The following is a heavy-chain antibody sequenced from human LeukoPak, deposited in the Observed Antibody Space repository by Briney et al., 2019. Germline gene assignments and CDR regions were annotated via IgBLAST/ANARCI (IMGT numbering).Heavy chain of an antibody. J-gene: IGHJ4*02. D-gene: IGHD3-3*01. CDR2: ISWNSGSI. Sequence: GGSLRLSCAASGFTFDDYAMHWVRQAPGKGLEWVSGISWNSGSIGYADSVKGRFTIPRDNAKNSLYLQMNSLRAEDTALYYCAKDPRYDFWSGYYDYWGQGTLVTVSS. CDR1: GFTFDDYA. V-gene: IGHV3-9*01. CDR3: AKDPRYDFWSGYYDY.